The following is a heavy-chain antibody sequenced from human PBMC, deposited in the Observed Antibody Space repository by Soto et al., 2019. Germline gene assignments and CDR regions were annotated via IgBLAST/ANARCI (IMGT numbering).Heavy chain of an antibody. CDR3: AREVAGYYAMDV. CDR2: INSDGSTT. CDR1: GFTFSSYW. Sequence: PGGSLRLSCAASGFTFSSYWIHWVRQAPGKGLVWVSRINSDGSTTNYADSAKGRFTISRDNAKNTLYLQMNSLRAEDTAVYYCAREVAGYYAMDVWGQGTTVTVSS. V-gene: IGHV3-74*01. J-gene: IGHJ6*02. D-gene: IGHD2-15*01.